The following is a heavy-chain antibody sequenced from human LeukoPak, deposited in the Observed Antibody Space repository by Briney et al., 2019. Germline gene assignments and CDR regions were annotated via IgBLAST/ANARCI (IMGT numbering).Heavy chain of an antibody. D-gene: IGHD2-2*02. CDR1: GGSFSGYY. Sequence: PSETLSLTCAVYGGSFSGYYWSWIRQPPGKGLEWIGEINHSGSTNYNPSLKSRVTISVDTSKNQFSLKLSSVTAADTAVYYCARRRYCSSTSCYIRCYFDYWGQGTLVTVSS. J-gene: IGHJ4*02. CDR2: INHSGST. V-gene: IGHV4-34*01. CDR3: ARRRYCSSTSCYIRCYFDY.